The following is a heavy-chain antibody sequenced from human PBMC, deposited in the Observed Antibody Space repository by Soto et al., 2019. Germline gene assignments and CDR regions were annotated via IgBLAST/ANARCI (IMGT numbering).Heavy chain of an antibody. J-gene: IGHJ3*01. CDR2: IGSTGTTT. D-gene: IGHD3-9*01. V-gene: IGHV3-23*01. CDR3: ATVARYDDFDV. CDR1: GFTFNIYA. Sequence: QLLGSGGGLVQPGGSLRLSCEASGFTFNIYAMTWVRQAPGKGLEWVSNIGSTGTTTYYADSVKGRFAISRDNSKSTLYLQMNSLRAEDTAVYYCATVARYDDFDVWGQGTMLTVSS.